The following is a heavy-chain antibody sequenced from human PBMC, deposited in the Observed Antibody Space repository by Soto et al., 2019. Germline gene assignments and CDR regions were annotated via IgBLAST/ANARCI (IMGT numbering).Heavy chain of an antibody. D-gene: IGHD2-21*02. Sequence: PSETLSLTCTVSGGSISGYYWSWIRQPPGKGLEWIGYMYNTGSTVYNPSFKSRLTISVDTSKNQFSLKLNSVTAADTAVYYCARDLWGYCGTDCYPLDVWGQGNTVTVSS. CDR3: ARDLWGYCGTDCYPLDV. CDR2: MYNTGST. J-gene: IGHJ6*02. V-gene: IGHV4-59*01. CDR1: GGSISGYY.